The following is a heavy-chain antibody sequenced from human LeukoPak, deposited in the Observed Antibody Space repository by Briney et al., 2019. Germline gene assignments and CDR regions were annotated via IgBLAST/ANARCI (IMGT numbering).Heavy chain of an antibody. CDR2: IRSKAAGGTT. CDR3: ALGSANYDSSDFDC. V-gene: IGHV3-15*07. D-gene: IGHD3-22*01. Sequence: GGSLRLSCVASGFTFTNTWINWVRQAPGGGLEWVGRIRSKAAGGTTEYAAPVKGRFTISRDDSKNTLYLRMNSLITDDTAVYYCALGSANYDSSDFDCWGQGTLVTVSS. CDR1: GFTFTNTW. J-gene: IGHJ4*02.